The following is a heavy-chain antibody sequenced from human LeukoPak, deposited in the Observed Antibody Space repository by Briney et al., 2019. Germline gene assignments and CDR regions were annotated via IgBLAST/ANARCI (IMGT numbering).Heavy chain of an antibody. J-gene: IGHJ4*02. CDR1: GFTFSSYE. V-gene: IGHV3-48*03. CDR2: VSSSGSSI. D-gene: IGHD2-15*01. CDR3: ASLVVISSAVDY. Sequence: PGGSLRLSCAASGFTFSSYEIHWVRQPPGKGLEWVSYVSSSGSSIYYADSVKGRFTISRDNAKNSLYLHMNSLRAEDTAVYYCASLVVISSAVDYWGQGTLVTVSS.